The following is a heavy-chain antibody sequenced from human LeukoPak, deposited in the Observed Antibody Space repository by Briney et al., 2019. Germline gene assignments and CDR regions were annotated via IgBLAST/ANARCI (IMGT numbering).Heavy chain of an antibody. D-gene: IGHD4-23*01. CDR1: GGSISSTNYY. CDR2: IYYSGST. CDR3: ARDWAPTTVVAPGAFDI. J-gene: IGHJ3*02. Sequence: SETLSLTCTVSGGSISSTNYYWGWIRQPPGKGLEWIGSIYYSGSTYYKPSLKSRVTISVDTSKNQFSLKLSSVTAADTAVYYCARDWAPTTVVAPGAFDIWGQGTMVTVSS. V-gene: IGHV4-39*07.